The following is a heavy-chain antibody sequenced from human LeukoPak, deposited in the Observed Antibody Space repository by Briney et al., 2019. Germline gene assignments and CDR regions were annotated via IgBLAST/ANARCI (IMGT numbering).Heavy chain of an antibody. Sequence: TGGSLRLSCAASGFIFSNYGMNWVRQAPGKGLEWVGFIRSKAYGGTTEYAASVKGRFTISRDDSKSIAYLQMNSLKTEDTAVYYCTRGHIVVVTAILADYWGQGTLVTVSS. J-gene: IGHJ4*02. D-gene: IGHD2-21*02. CDR1: GFIFSNYG. CDR2: IRSKAYGGTT. V-gene: IGHV3-49*04. CDR3: TRGHIVVVTAILADY.